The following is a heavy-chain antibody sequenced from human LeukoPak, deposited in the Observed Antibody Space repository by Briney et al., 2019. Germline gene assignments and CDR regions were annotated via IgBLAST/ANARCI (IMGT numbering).Heavy chain of an antibody. J-gene: IGHJ4*02. Sequence: GGSLRLSCAVSGLTFTNYWMSWVRQAPGQGLEWVANIKQDGSEKHYVDSVKGRFTISRDNAKNSLFLQMNSLRAEDTAVYYCARGEYYYDGGYWGQGTLVTVSS. D-gene: IGHD3-22*01. CDR3: ARGEYYYDGGY. V-gene: IGHV3-7*04. CDR1: GLTFTNYW. CDR2: IKQDGSEK.